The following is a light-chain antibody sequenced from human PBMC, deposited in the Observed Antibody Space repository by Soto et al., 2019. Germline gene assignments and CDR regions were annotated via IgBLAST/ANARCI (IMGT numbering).Light chain of an antibody. J-gene: IGKJ2*01. CDR2: AAS. V-gene: IGKV3-15*01. CDR3: QQYNKSPYT. Sequence: EIVMTQSPATLSVSPGERATLSCRASQSVSSDLAWYQQKPGQAPRLLIYAASTRATGIPARFSGSGSGTAFTLTISSLQSEDFAVFYCQQYNKSPYTFGQGTKLEIK. CDR1: QSVSSD.